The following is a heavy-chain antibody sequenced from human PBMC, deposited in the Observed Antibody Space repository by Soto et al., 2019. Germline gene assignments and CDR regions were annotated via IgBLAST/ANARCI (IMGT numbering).Heavy chain of an antibody. D-gene: IGHD6-13*01. Sequence: SGSVAWAASGFTFSSYGMHCVRQAPGKGLEWVAVISYDGSNKYYADSVKGRFTISRDNSKNTLYLQMNSLRAEDTAVYYCAKDRGTAAAFMDVWGQGTKVTVYS. CDR1: GFTFSSYG. J-gene: IGHJ6*02. CDR2: ISYDGSNK. CDR3: AKDRGTAAAFMDV. V-gene: IGHV3-30*18.